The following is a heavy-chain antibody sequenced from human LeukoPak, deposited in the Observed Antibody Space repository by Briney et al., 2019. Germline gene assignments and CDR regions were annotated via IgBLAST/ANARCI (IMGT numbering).Heavy chain of an antibody. Sequence: SETLSLTCTVSGGSISSYYWSWVRQPPGKGLEWIGYIYYTASTNYNPSLRSRVTISVDTSKNQFSLKLTSVTAADTAIYYCARDGGEEGANTWFDPWGQGTLVTVSS. D-gene: IGHD1-26*01. CDR1: GGSISSYY. CDR3: ARDGGEEGANTWFDP. CDR2: IYYTAST. J-gene: IGHJ5*02. V-gene: IGHV4-59*01.